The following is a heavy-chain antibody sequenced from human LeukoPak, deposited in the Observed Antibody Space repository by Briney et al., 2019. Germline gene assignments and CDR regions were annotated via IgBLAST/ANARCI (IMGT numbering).Heavy chain of an antibody. CDR1: GFAFEDFA. CDR2: IMRRAYGGPA. J-gene: IGHJ4*02. CDR3: SRNGLVDFDY. Sequence: PGGSLRLSCTTSGFAFEDFAMSWVRQPPGKGLEGVGFIMRRAYGGPAEYAATVKGRFIIYRDDSKGIAYLHINSLKTEDTAVYYCSRNGLVDFDYWGQGSRVIVSP. V-gene: IGHV3-49*04.